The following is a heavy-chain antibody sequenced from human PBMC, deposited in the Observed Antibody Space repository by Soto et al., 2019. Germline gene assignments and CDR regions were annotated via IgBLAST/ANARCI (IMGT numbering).Heavy chain of an antibody. D-gene: IGHD3-22*01. Sequence: GGSLRLSCTASGFTFSSFGMAWVRQAPGKGLEWVSAISGSADSSYYAASVKGRFTISRDNSKNTLYLQMNSLRAEDMAVYYCARDYDSSGYRGRYAFDIWGQGTMVTVSS. J-gene: IGHJ3*02. CDR2: ISGSADSS. CDR3: ARDYDSSGYRGRYAFDI. V-gene: IGHV3-23*01. CDR1: GFTFSSFG.